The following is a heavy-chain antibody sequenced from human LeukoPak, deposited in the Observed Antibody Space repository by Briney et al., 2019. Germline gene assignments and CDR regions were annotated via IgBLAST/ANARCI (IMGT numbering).Heavy chain of an antibody. CDR2: INPNSGGT. Sequence: ASVKVSCKASVYTXTGYYMHWVRQAPGQGLEWMAWINPNSGGTNYAQKFQGRVTMTRDTSISTAYMELSRLGSDDTAVYYCARVTGYYYESSGSYHHAFDIWGQGTMVTVSS. J-gene: IGHJ3*02. CDR3: ARVTGYYYESSGSYHHAFDI. CDR1: VYTXTGYY. V-gene: IGHV1-2*02. D-gene: IGHD3-22*01.